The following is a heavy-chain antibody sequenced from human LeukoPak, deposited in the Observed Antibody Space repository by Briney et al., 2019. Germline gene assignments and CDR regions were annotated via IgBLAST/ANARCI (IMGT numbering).Heavy chain of an antibody. CDR1: GYTFTGYY. D-gene: IGHD3-22*01. V-gene: IGHV1-2*06. CDR2: INPNSGGT. J-gene: IGHJ4*02. CDR3: ARDFGDDSSGTDY. Sequence: ASVKVSCKASGYTFTGYYMHWVRQAPGQGLEWMGRINPNSGGTNYAQKFQGRVTMTRDTSISTAYMELSRLRPDDTAVYYCARDFGDDSSGTDYWGQGTLVTVSS.